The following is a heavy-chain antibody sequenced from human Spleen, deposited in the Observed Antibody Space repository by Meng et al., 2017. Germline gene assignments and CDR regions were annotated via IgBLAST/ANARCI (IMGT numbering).Heavy chain of an antibody. CDR3: ARDFGYYGSGSYDAFDI. D-gene: IGHD3-10*01. J-gene: IGHJ3*02. CDR1: GYTFASYA. V-gene: IGHV1-69*05. Sequence: SVKVSCKASGYTFASYAISWVRQAPGQGLEWMGGIIPIFGTANYAQKFQGRVTITTDESTSTAYMELSSLRSEDTAVYYCARDFGYYGSGSYDAFDIWGQGTMVTVSS. CDR2: IIPIFGTA.